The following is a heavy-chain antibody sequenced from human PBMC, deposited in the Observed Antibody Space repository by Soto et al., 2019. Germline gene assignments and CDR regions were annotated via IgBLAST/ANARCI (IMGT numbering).Heavy chain of an antibody. CDR1: GGTFSSYA. CDR2: IIPIFGTA. CDR3: ARVRPYSGSYYLFDY. V-gene: IGHV1-69*13. Sequence: SVKVSCKASGGTFSSYAISWVRQAPGQGLEWMGGIIPIFGTANYAQKFQGRVTITADESTSTAYMELSSLRSEDTAVYYCARVRPYSGSYYLFDYWGQGTLVTVSS. J-gene: IGHJ4*02. D-gene: IGHD1-26*01.